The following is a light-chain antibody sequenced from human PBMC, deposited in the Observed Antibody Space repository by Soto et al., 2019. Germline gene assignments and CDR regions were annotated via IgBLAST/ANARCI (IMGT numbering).Light chain of an antibody. CDR2: GAS. CDR1: QSVTNNY. J-gene: IGKJ1*01. Sequence: EIVLTQSPDTLSLSPGERVTLSCRASQSVTNNYLAWYQQKPGQGPRLLIHGASSRATGPPDRFSGSGSGTDFTLTISRLEHEDFAVYYCQQYGATPGTFGQGTKLDIK. CDR3: QQYGATPGT. V-gene: IGKV3-20*01.